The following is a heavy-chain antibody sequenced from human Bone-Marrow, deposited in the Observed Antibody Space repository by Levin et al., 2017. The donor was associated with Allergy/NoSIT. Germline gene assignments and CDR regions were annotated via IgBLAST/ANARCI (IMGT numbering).Heavy chain of an antibody. Sequence: GESLKISCQASGDTFSSYDINWVRQASGQGLEWMGWMNPNSGNTAYAKTFQGRVTMTRNTSISTAYMDLSSLRSDDTATYYCATGQGHLVGPPWGQGTLVTVSA. CDR1: GDTFSSYD. CDR3: ATGQGHLVGPP. V-gene: IGHV1-8*01. J-gene: IGHJ5*02. D-gene: IGHD6-6*01. CDR2: MNPNSGNT.